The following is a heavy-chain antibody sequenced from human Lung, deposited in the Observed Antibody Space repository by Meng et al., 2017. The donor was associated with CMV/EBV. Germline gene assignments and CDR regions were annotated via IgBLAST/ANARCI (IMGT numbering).Heavy chain of an antibody. Sequence: SVXVSXXASGYTFTGYYLYWVRQAPGQGLEWMGWINPNNGGTNYAQRFQGRVTMTRDTSITTVYMELSRLTSDDTAVYYCARKTDTGGWNFHHWGQGPLVTVSS. J-gene: IGHJ1*01. V-gene: IGHV1-2*02. CDR2: INPNNGGT. CDR3: ARKTDTGGWNFHH. CDR1: GYTFTGYY. D-gene: IGHD3-16*01.